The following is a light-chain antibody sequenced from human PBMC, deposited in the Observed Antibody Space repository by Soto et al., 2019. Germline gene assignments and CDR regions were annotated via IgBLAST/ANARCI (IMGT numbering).Light chain of an antibody. V-gene: IGKV1-39*01. CDR3: QQSYTTLFT. CDR2: AAS. Sequence: DLQMTQSPSSLSASVGDRVTITCRASQSISNYLNWYQQKPGKAPKLLIYAASSLQSGVPSRFSGSGSGTDFTLTISSQQPEDFATYSCQQSYTTLFTFGPGTNVDI. J-gene: IGKJ3*01. CDR1: QSISNY.